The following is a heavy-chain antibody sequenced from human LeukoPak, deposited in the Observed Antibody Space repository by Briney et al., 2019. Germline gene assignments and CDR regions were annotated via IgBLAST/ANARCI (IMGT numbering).Heavy chain of an antibody. Sequence: GESLRISCKTSGYSFTSFWITWVRQMPGKGLEWTGRIDPSDSYTNYSPSFQGHVTISADRSISTAYLQWRNLKASDTAIYYCARASGSSWFDPWGQGTLVTVSS. J-gene: IGHJ5*02. V-gene: IGHV5-10-1*01. CDR2: IDPSDSYT. CDR3: ARASGSSWFDP. CDR1: GYSFTSFW. D-gene: IGHD6-19*01.